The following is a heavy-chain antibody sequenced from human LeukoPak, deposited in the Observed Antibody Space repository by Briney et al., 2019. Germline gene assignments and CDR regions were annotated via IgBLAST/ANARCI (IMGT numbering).Heavy chain of an antibody. CDR2: IIPIFGTA. V-gene: IGHV1-69*01. Sequence: SVKVSCKASGGTFSSHAISWVRQAPGQGLEWMGGIIPIFGTANYAQKFQGRVTITADESTSTAYMELSSLRSEDTAVYYCARDGEYCSSTSCPFQHWGQGTLVTVSS. CDR3: ARDGEYCSSTSCPFQH. D-gene: IGHD2-2*01. CDR1: GGTFSSHA. J-gene: IGHJ1*01.